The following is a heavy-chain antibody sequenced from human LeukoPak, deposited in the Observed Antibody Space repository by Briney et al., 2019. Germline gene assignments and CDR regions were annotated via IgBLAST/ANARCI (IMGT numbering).Heavy chain of an antibody. CDR1: GVSISSYY. D-gene: IGHD6-6*01. J-gene: IGHJ4*02. Sequence: SETLSLTCTVSGVSISSYYWSWIRQPPGKGLEWIGYIYYSGSTYYNPSLKSRVTISVDTSKNQFSLKLSSVTAADTAVYYCASYGPRIAARPYFDYWGQGTLVTVSS. CDR2: IYYSGST. V-gene: IGHV4-59*08. CDR3: ASYGPRIAARPYFDY.